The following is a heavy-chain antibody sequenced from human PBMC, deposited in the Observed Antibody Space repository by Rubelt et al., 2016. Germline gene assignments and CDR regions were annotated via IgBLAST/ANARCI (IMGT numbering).Heavy chain of an antibody. V-gene: IGHV4-4*07. CDR1: GGSIRGYY. Sequence: QVQLQESGPGLVKPSETLSLTCTVSGGSIRGYYWIWILQPAGNGLEWIGRIYTSGSINYNPSLTSRVTMSVDTSKNQFSLNRRSVTAADTAVYYCARHGDTGTYPLDYWGQGTLVTVSP. CDR3: ARHGDTGTYPLDY. J-gene: IGHJ4*02. CDR2: IYTSGSI. D-gene: IGHD3-10*01.